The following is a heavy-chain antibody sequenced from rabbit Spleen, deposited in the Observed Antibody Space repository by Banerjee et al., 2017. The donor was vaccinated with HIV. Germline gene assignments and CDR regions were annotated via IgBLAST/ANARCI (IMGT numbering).Heavy chain of an antibody. V-gene: IGHV1S45*01. CDR3: ARGSAAMTMVITGFYFDL. CDR1: GFSFRSSDW. J-gene: IGHJ4*01. CDR2: IWGGSRGDT. Sequence: QEHLVESGGDLVKPGASLTLTCTASGFSFRSSDWICWVRQAPGKGLEWIACIWGGSRGDTHYPNWAKGRFTISKTSSTTVTLQLTSLTAADTATYFCARGSAAMTMVITGFYFDLWGPGTLVTVS. D-gene: IGHD2-1*01.